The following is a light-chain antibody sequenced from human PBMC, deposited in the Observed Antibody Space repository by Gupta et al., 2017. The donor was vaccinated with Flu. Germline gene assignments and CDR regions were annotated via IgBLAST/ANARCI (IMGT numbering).Light chain of an antibody. CDR3: QQYNDWTLYT. CDR2: GAS. V-gene: IGKV3-15*01. CDR1: QSVSSK. Sequence: ASLSGSPGERATLSCRASQSVSSKLAWYQQKPGQAPRLLIYGASTRATGIPARFSGSGSGTEFTLTISSLQSEDFAVYYCQQYNDWTLYTFGQGTKLEIK. J-gene: IGKJ2*01.